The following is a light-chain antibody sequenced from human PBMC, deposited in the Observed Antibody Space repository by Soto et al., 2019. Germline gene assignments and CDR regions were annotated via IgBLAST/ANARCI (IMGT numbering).Light chain of an antibody. CDR2: DAS. V-gene: IGKV3-20*01. CDR3: QQYGSTPLT. CDR1: QSVRNNY. J-gene: IGKJ4*01. Sequence: EIVLTQSPDTLSLSPGERATLSCRASQSVRNNYLAWYQQKPGQAPRFLIYDASSRATGIPDRFSGSGSGTDFTLTISRLEPEDFAVYHCQQYGSTPLTFGGGTKVDIE.